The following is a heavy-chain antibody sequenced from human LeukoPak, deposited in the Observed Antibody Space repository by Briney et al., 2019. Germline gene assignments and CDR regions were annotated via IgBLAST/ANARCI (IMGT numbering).Heavy chain of an antibody. CDR1: GYTFSNSG. CDR2: ISAYNGNT. D-gene: IGHD6-19*01. CDR3: AKSIKVALSGAYFDP. Sequence: ASVKVSCKASGYTFSNSGVSRLRQAPGQGLEWMGWISAYNGNTNYAQKFQDRVAMTTDTSTNTAYMELRSLRSAHTAVYYCAKSIKVALSGAYFDPWGQGTLVTVSS. J-gene: IGHJ5*02. V-gene: IGHV1-18*01.